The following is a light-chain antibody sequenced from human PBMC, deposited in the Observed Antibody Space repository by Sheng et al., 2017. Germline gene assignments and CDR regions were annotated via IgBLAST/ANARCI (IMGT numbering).Light chain of an antibody. V-gene: IGKV3-20*01. CDR3: QQYGSLVT. CDR2: GAS. CDR1: QSISSTY. J-gene: IGKJ4*01. Sequence: EIVLTQSPGTLSLSPGERATLSCRASQSISSTYLAWYRQKSGQAPRLLTYGASSRATGIPDRFSGSGSGTDFTLTISRLEPEDSAMYYCQQYGSLVTFGGGTKVEIK.